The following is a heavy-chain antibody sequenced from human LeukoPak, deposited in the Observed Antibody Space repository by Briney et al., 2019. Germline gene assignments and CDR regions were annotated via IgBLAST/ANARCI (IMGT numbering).Heavy chain of an antibody. CDR1: GGSISSSSYY. CDR2: IYYSGST. CDR3: ARASMGGAGLDY. V-gene: IGHV4-39*07. Sequence: SETLSLTCTVSGGSISSSSYYWGWIRQPPWKGLEWIGSIYYSGSTYYNPSLKSRVTISLDTSKNQFSLKMSSVTAADTAVYYCARASMGGAGLDYWGQGTLVTVSS. D-gene: IGHD1-26*01. J-gene: IGHJ4*02.